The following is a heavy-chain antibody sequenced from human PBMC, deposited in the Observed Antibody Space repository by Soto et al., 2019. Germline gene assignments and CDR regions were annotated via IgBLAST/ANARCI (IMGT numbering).Heavy chain of an antibody. CDR1: GDSISSSS. CDR3: AREGNLGRWIQPLDS. Sequence: SETLSLTCTVSGDSISSSSWSWIRQPPGKGLEWIGNIHYNGNTKYSPSLKSRVTMSVDTSKNHFSLKLISVTTADTAVYFCAREGNLGRWIQPLDSWGQGTLVTVS. CDR2: IHYNGNT. V-gene: IGHV4-59*01. J-gene: IGHJ4*02. D-gene: IGHD2-2*03.